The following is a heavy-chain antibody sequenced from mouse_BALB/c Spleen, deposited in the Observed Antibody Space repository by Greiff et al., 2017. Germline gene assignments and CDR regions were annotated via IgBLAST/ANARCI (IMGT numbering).Heavy chain of an antibody. CDR2: ISNGGGST. D-gene: IGHD2-14*01. CDR1: GFTFSSYT. J-gene: IGHJ4*01. CDR3: ARHRDRYDAYAMDY. Sequence: EVKLMESGGGLVQPGGSLKLSCAASGFTFSSYTMSWVRQTPEKRLEWVAYISNGGGSTYYPDTVKGRFTISRDNAKNTLYLQMSSLKSEDTAMYYCARHRDRYDAYAMDYWGQGTSVTVSS. V-gene: IGHV5-12-2*01.